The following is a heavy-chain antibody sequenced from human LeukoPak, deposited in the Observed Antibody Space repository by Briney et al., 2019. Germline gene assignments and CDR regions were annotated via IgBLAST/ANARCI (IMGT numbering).Heavy chain of an antibody. J-gene: IGHJ6*03. D-gene: IGHD1-26*01. V-gene: IGHV3-21*01. CDR3: ARELGGGSRYYYYYMDV. CDR2: ISSSSSYI. Sequence: GGSLRLSCAASGFTFSSYSMNWVRQAPGKGLEWVSSISSSSSYIYYADSVKGRLTISRDNARNSLYLQMNSLRAEDTAVYYCARELGGGSRYYYYYMDVWGKGTTVTVS. CDR1: GFTFSSYS.